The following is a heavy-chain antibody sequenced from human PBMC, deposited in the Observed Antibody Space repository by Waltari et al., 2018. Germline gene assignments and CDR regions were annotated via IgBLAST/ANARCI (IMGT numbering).Heavy chain of an antibody. CDR2: INPNSGGT. D-gene: IGHD6-19*01. Sequence: QVQLVQSGAEVKKPGASVKVSCKASGYTFTGYYMHWVRQAPGQGLEWMGWINPNSGGTNYAQKFQGRVTMTRDTSISTAYMELSRLRSDDTAVYYCAHIAVAGTPQGAFDIWGQGTMVTVSS. V-gene: IGHV1-2*02. CDR1: GYTFTGYY. J-gene: IGHJ3*02. CDR3: AHIAVAGTPQGAFDI.